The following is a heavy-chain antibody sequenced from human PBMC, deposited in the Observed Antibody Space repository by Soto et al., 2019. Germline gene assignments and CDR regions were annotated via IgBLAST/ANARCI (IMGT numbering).Heavy chain of an antibody. D-gene: IGHD3-10*01. CDR1: GYTFTNYD. V-gene: IGHV1-8*01. J-gene: IGHJ6*02. CDR2: MNPNSGNT. CDR3: ARGPRWGFGLERHYYGMDV. Sequence: QVQLVQSGAEVKKPGASVKVSCKASGYTFTNYDMNWVRQATGQGLEWMGWMNPNSGNTGYAQKFQGRVTMTRNTSISTAYMELSSLRSEDTAVYYCARGPRWGFGLERHYYGMDVWGQGTTVTVSS.